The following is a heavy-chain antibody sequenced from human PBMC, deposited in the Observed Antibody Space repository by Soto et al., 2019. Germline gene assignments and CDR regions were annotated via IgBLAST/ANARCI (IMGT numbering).Heavy chain of an antibody. D-gene: IGHD6-19*01. CDR1: GYTFTSYG. CDR2: ISAYNGNT. J-gene: IGHJ5*02. V-gene: IGHV1-18*01. Sequence: GASVKVSCKASGYTFTSYGISWVRQAPGQGLEWMGWISAYNGNTNYAQKLQGRVTMTTDTSTSTAYMELRSLRSDDTAVYYCARGPRSIAVAGTFDPWGQGTLVTVSS. CDR3: ARGPRSIAVAGTFDP.